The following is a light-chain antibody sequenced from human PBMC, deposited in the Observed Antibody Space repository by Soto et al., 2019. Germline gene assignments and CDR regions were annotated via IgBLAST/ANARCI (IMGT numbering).Light chain of an antibody. CDR3: QQFNSDPFT. CDR2: AAS. V-gene: IGKV1-9*01. Sequence: DIQLTQSPSFLSASVGDRVTITCRASQGITNDLAWYQQKPGKAPKLLIYAASSLQRGVPSTFSGSGFGTEFTLTISSLQPEDVATYFWQQFNSDPFTFGPGTTVDFK. CDR1: QGITND. J-gene: IGKJ3*01.